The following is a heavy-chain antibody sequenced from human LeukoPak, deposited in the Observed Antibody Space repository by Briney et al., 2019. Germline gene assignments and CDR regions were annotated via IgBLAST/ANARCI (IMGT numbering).Heavy chain of an antibody. CDR2: IDPADGET. Sequence: ASVKVSCMASGYPFIDYYIHWMQQAPGEGLEWMGRIDPADGETAYAENFQGRVTFTADTSTNTVYMELNSLTFADRAVYYCARDHEERGPYLDLWGQGTLVIVSS. D-gene: IGHD3-10*01. CDR1: GYPFIDYY. V-gene: IGHV1-69-2*01. J-gene: IGHJ4*02. CDR3: ARDHEERGPYLDL.